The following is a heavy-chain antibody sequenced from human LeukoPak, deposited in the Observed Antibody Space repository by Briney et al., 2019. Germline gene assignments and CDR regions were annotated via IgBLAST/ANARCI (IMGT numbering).Heavy chain of an antibody. CDR1: AYNFPNYW. J-gene: IGHJ4*02. Sequence: GESLKISCKRSAYNFPNYWIDWVRQMPGKSLEWMRIIYPDDSDTRYSPSFQGQVTISADKSIDTAYLQWSSLKASDTGMYYCARHRPGYVAGPYYFGYWGQRTLVTVSS. V-gene: IGHV5-51*01. CDR2: IYPDDSDT. CDR3: ARHRPGYVAGPYYFGY. D-gene: IGHD2-2*01.